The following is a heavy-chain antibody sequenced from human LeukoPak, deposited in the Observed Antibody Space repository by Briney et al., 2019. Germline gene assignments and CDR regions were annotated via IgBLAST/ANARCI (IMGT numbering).Heavy chain of an antibody. V-gene: IGHV1-8*01. Sequence: ASVKVSCKASGYTFTSYDINWVRQATGQGLEWMGWMDPNSGNTGYAQKFQGRVTMTRNTSIGTAYMELSSLRSEDTAVYYCAREIAATDPHFDYWGQGTLVTVSS. CDR2: MDPNSGNT. CDR3: AREIAATDPHFDY. D-gene: IGHD2-15*01. CDR1: GYTFTSYD. J-gene: IGHJ4*02.